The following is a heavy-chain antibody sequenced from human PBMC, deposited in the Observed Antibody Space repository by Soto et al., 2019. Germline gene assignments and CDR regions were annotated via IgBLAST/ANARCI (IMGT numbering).Heavy chain of an antibody. CDR1: GGSISSGGYS. V-gene: IGHV4-30-2*01. D-gene: IGHD3-22*01. CDR3: ARGFSDDYYDSSGYYFDY. Sequence: QLQLQESGSGLVKPSQTLSLTCAVSGGSISSGGYSWSWIRQPPGKGLEWIGYIYHSGSTYYNPSLKSRVTISVDRSKNQFSLKLSSVTAADTAVYYCARGFSDDYYDSSGYYFDYWGQGTLVTVSS. CDR2: IYHSGST. J-gene: IGHJ4*02.